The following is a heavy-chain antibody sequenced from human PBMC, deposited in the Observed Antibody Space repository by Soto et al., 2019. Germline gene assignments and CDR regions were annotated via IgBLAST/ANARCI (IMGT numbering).Heavy chain of an antibody. Sequence: GGSLRLSCAGSGCTFSNAWMNWVRQAPGNGLEWVGRIKSKTDGGTTDYAAPVKGRFTISRDDSKNTLYLQMNSLKTEDTAVYYCTTDYYDSSGSLDVWGQGTTVTVSS. V-gene: IGHV3-15*07. CDR3: TTDYYDSSGSLDV. CDR2: IKSKTDGGTT. D-gene: IGHD3-22*01. CDR1: GCTFSNAW. J-gene: IGHJ6*02.